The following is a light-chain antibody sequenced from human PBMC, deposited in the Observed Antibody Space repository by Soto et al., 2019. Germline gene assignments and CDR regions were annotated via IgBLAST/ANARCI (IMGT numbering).Light chain of an antibody. J-gene: IGKJ5*01. V-gene: IGKV3-11*01. Sequence: ETVLTQSPATLSLSPGETATLSCRASQNVDIYLAWYQQKPGQAPRLLIYDASNRATGIPARFSGSGSGTDFNLTISSLQPEDFAVYYCQQRKNWPPLTFGQGTRLE. CDR3: QQRKNWPPLT. CDR2: DAS. CDR1: QNVDIY.